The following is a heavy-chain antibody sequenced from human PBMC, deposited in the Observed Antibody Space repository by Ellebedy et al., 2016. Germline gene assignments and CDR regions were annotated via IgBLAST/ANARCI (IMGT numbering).Heavy chain of an antibody. CDR3: ARDHKDYDFWSGYYTGIAAFDI. CDR1: GFTFSIYW. V-gene: IGHV3-7*01. J-gene: IGHJ3*02. Sequence: GGSLRLSCAASGFTFSIYWMSWVRQAPGKGLECVANIKQDGGEKSYVDSVKGRFTISRDNAKNSLYLQMNSLRAEDTAVYYCARDHKDYDFWSGYYTGIAAFDIWGQGTMVTVSS. CDR2: IKQDGGEK. D-gene: IGHD3-3*01.